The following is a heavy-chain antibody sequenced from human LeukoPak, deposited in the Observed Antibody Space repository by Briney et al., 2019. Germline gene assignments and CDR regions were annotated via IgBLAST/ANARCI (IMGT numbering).Heavy chain of an antibody. Sequence: GGSLRLSCAASGFTVTTNYMSWVRQAPGKGLEWVSVIYSGGSTYYADSVKGRFTISRHNSKNTLYLQMDSLRDEDTAVYYCARDNPGSGWTQCFDYWGQGTLVTVSS. J-gene: IGHJ4*02. CDR1: GFTVTTNY. V-gene: IGHV3-53*04. CDR3: ARDNPGSGWTQCFDY. D-gene: IGHD6-19*01. CDR2: IYSGGST.